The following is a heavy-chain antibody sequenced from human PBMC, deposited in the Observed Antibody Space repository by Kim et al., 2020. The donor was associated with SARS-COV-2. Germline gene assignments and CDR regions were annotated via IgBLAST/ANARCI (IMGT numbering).Heavy chain of an antibody. CDR3: ARHDYGGTSVYFDY. J-gene: IGHJ4*02. D-gene: IGHD4-17*01. V-gene: IGHV4-39*01. CDR2: IYYSGST. CDR1: GASISSSSYY. Sequence: SETLSLTCTVSGASISSSSYYWGWIRQPPGKGLEWIGSIYYSGSTYYNPSLKSRVTISVDTSKNQFSLKLSSVTAADTAVYYCARHDYGGTSVYFDYWDQGTLVTVSS.